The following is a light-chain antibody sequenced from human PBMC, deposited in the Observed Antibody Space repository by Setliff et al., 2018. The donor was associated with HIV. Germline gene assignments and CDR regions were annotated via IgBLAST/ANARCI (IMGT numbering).Light chain of an antibody. J-gene: IGLJ1*01. V-gene: IGLV1-51*01. CDR1: SSNIGNNY. CDR3: GTWDSSLSAGV. CDR2: DNN. Sequence: QSVLTQPPSVSAAPGQKVTISCSGRSSNIGNNYVSWYQQLPGTAPKLLIYDNNKRPSGIPDRFSGSKSGTSATLGITGLQTGDEADYYCGTWDSSLSAGVFGTGTKSPS.